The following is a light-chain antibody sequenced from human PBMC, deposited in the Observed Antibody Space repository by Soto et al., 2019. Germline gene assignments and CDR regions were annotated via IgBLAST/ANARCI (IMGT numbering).Light chain of an antibody. CDR3: QQSYNPPRT. CDR2: AAS. CDR1: QNIFSS. V-gene: IGKV1-39*01. J-gene: IGKJ1*01. Sequence: DIQMTQSPSSLSASVGDRVTITCRASQNIFSSLNWYQQKPGRAPKLLIYAASSLQTGVPSRFSGSGSVTDFTLTISSLQPEDFATYYCQQSYNPPRTFGQGTKVDIK.